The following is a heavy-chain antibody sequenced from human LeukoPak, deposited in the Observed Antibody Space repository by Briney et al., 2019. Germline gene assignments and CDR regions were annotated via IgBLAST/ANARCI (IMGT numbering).Heavy chain of an antibody. J-gene: IGHJ5*02. D-gene: IGHD5-18*01. CDR1: GFAFNTYG. CDR2: TSSDGSKK. V-gene: IGHV3-30*03. Sequence: GGSLRLSCAASGFAFNTYGMHWVRQAPGKGLEWVAVTSSDGSKKDYADSVKGRFTISRDNSKNTLFLQMNSLRAEDTAVYYCVRGGSESGYSYGYHWGQGTLVTVSS. CDR3: VRGGSESGYSYGYH.